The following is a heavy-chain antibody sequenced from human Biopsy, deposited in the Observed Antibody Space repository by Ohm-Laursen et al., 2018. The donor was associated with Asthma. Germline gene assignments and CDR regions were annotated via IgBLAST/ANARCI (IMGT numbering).Heavy chain of an antibody. J-gene: IGHJ3*01. D-gene: IGHD3-22*01. CDR1: GFSFSSYA. V-gene: IGHV3-23*01. Sequence: SLRLSCTAAGFSFSSYAMSWARQAPGKGLAWVGTIRPGQPDIDYEPPVRGRFFISRGDSKNTLYLDMTSLRAEDTAVYYCVKDTLIDSKNYYTFEVWGQGTMVTVSS. CDR2: IRPGQPDI. CDR3: VKDTLIDSKNYYTFEV.